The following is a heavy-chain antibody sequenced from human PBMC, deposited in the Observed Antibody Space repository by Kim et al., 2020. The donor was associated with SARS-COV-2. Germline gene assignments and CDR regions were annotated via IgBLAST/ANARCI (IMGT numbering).Heavy chain of an antibody. CDR2: ISGAGVTT. V-gene: IGHV3-23*01. CDR1: GFTFSTYP. D-gene: IGHD1-26*01. J-gene: IGHJ4*02. Sequence: GGSLRLSCAAFGFTFSTYPMAWVRQAPGKGLEWVAVISGAGVTTYYPDSVKGRFTITRDNSKNTLNLQMSRLRAEVTAVYYCAKAVVGAAYFDYWGLGTLLTVHS. CDR3: AKAVVGAAYFDY.